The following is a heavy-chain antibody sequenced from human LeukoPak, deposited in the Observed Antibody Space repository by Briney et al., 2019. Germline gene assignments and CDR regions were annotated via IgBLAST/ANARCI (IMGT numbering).Heavy chain of an antibody. Sequence: GGSLRLSCAASGFTFDDYAMHWVRQAPGKGLEWVSGISWNSGSIGYADSVKGRFTISRDNAKNSLYLQMNSLRAEDTALYYCAKGGMITFGGVIVHFDYWGQGTLVTVSS. J-gene: IGHJ4*02. CDR1: GFTFDDYA. D-gene: IGHD3-16*02. CDR2: ISWNSGSI. V-gene: IGHV3-9*01. CDR3: AKGGMITFGGVIVHFDY.